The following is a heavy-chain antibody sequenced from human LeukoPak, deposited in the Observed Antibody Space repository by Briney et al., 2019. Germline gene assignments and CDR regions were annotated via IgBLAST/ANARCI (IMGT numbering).Heavy chain of an antibody. CDR2: IYYSGST. CDR3: AIEYYDFWSGYTLGDY. Sequence: SETLSLTCTVSGGSISSSSYYWGWIRQPPGKGLEWIGSIYYSGSTYYNPSLKSRVTISVDTSKNQFSLKLSSVTAAYTAVYYCAIEYYDFWSGYTLGDYWGQGTLVTVSS. J-gene: IGHJ4*02. D-gene: IGHD3-3*01. CDR1: GGSISSSSYY. V-gene: IGHV4-39*01.